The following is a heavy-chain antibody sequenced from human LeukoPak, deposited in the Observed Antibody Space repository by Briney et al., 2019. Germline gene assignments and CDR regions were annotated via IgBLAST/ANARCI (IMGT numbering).Heavy chain of an antibody. Sequence: GGSLRLSCAASGFTFDDYAMHWVRQAPGKGLEWVSGISWNSGSIGYADSVKGRFTISRDNAKNSLYLQMNSLRAEDTALYYCAKDIRYCSSQYYYGMDVWGQGTTVTVSS. CDR1: GFTFDDYA. CDR2: ISWNSGSI. D-gene: IGHD6-13*01. CDR3: AKDIRYCSSQYYYGMDV. V-gene: IGHV3-9*01. J-gene: IGHJ6*02.